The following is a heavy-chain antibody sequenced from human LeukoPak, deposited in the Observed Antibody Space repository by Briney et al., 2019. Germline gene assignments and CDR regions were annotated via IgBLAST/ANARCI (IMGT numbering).Heavy chain of an antibody. CDR3: ASPQTYYDYVWGSYRYTYSDY. CDR2: IIPIFGTA. CDR1: GGTFSSYA. V-gene: IGHV1-69*13. J-gene: IGHJ4*02. D-gene: IGHD3-16*02. Sequence: SVKVSCKASGGTFSSYAISWLRQAPGQGLEWMEGIIPIFGTANYAQKFQGRVTITADESTSTAYMELSSLRSEDTAVYYCASPQTYYDYVWGSYRYTYSDYWGQGTLVTVSS.